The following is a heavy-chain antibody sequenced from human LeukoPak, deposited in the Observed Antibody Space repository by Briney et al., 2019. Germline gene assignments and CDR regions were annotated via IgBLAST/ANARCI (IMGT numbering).Heavy chain of an antibody. CDR1: GYTFTGYY. CDR2: INPNSGGT. J-gene: IGHJ4*02. D-gene: IGHD5-12*01. CDR3: ARGHKRGYSGSGTLWHDY. V-gene: IGHV1-2*02. Sequence: GASVKVSCKTSGYTFTGYYVHWVRQAPGQGLEWMGWINPNSGGTNYAQKFQVRVTMTRDTSISTAYMELSRLRSDDTAVYYCARGHKRGYSGSGTLWHDYWGQGTLVTVSS.